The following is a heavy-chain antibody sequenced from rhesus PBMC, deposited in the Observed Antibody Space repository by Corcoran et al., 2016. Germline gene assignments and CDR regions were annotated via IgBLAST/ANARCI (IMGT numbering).Heavy chain of an antibody. V-gene: IGHV3-103*01. CDR3: AKGDSAFDY. CDR1: GFTFSSFA. J-gene: IGHJ4*01. Sequence: EVQLVESGGGLAKPGVSLRLSCAASGFTFSSFAMHWVRQAPGRGLEWVSAISSGGSTYYADSMKGRFSISRDNSKNTLSLQMNSLRTEDTAVYYCAKGDSAFDYWGQGVLVTVSS. D-gene: IGHD2-33*01. CDR2: ISSGGST.